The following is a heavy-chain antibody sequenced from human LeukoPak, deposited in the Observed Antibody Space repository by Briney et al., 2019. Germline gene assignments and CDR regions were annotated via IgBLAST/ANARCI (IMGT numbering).Heavy chain of an antibody. CDR2: IYYSGST. CDR1: GGSISDYY. Sequence: SETLSLTCTVSGGSISDYYWNWIRQPPGKGLEWIGYIYYSGSTNYNSSLKSRVTISVDTSKNQFSLKLSSVTAADTAVYCCARDRYERDAFDIWGQGTMVTVSS. J-gene: IGHJ3*02. D-gene: IGHD1-1*01. CDR3: ARDRYERDAFDI. V-gene: IGHV4-59*01.